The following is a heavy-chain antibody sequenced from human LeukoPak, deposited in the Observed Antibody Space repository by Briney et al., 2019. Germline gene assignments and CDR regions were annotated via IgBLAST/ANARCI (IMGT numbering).Heavy chain of an antibody. J-gene: IGHJ4*02. Sequence: ASETLSLTCTVSGGSISSSSYYWGWIRQPQGKGLEWIGSIYYSGSTYYNPSLKSRVTISVDTSKNQFSLKLSSVTAADTAVYYCARLKDIEGLGVVIRGFDYWGQGTLVTVSS. CDR2: IYYSGST. CDR1: GGSISSSSYY. D-gene: IGHD3-3*01. V-gene: IGHV4-39*01. CDR3: ARLKDIEGLGVVIRGFDY.